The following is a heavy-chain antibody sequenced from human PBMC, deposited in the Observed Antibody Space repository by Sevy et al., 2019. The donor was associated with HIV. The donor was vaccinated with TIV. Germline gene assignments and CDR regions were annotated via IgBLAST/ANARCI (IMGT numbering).Heavy chain of an antibody. CDR1: GFPLRNYA. J-gene: IGHJ4*02. D-gene: IGHD6-19*01. V-gene: IGHV3-23*01. CDR2: ISGSGGST. Sequence: GGSLRLSCAASGFPLRNYAMSWVRQAPGKGLEWVSSISGSGGSTYYADSVKGRFTISRENFQKTLDLEMNSLRAEDTAVYYCAKDGAVAPSDYWGQGTLVTVS. CDR3: AKDGAVAPSDY.